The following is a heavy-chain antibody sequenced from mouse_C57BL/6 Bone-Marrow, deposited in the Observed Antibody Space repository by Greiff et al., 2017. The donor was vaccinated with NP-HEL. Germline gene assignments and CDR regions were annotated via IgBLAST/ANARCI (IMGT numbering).Heavy chain of an antibody. CDR1: GFTFSSYG. Sequence: DVKLVESGGDLVKPGGSLKLSCAASGFTFSSYGMSWVRQTPDKRLEWVATISSGGSYTYYPDSVKGRFTISRDNAKNTLYLQMSSLKSEDTAMYYCASAYDYDVAWFAYWGQGTLVTVSA. CDR2: ISSGGSYT. CDR3: ASAYDYDVAWFAY. D-gene: IGHD2-4*01. V-gene: IGHV5-6*02. J-gene: IGHJ3*01.